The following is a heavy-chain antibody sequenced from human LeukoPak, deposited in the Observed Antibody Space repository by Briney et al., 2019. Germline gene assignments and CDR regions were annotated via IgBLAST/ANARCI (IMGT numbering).Heavy chain of an antibody. CDR3: ARSPTVTTLWFDP. V-gene: IGHV4-39*01. D-gene: IGHD4-17*01. CDR1: GGSISSSSYY. CDR2: IYYSGST. J-gene: IGHJ5*02. Sequence: SETLSLTCTVSGGSISSSSYYWGWIRQPPGKGLEWIGSIYYSGSTYYNPSLKGRVTISVDTSKNQFSLKLSSVTAADTAVYYCARSPTVTTLWFDPWGQGTLVTVSS.